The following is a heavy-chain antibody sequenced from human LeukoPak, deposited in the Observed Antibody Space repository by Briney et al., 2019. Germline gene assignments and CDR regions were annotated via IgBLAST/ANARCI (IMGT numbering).Heavy chain of an antibody. CDR3: ARDGGDDAFDI. CDR2: IRSKANNYAT. Sequence: GGSLRLSCAASGFTFSDSAMHWVRQASGKGLEWVGRIRSKANNYATAYAASVKGRFTISRDDSKNTAYLQMNSLRAEDTAVYYCARDGGDDAFDIWGQGTMVTVSS. V-gene: IGHV3-73*01. CDR1: GFTFSDSA. J-gene: IGHJ3*02. D-gene: IGHD2-21*02.